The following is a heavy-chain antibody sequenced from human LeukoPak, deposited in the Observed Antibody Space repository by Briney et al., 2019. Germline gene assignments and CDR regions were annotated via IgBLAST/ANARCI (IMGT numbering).Heavy chain of an antibody. D-gene: IGHD6-19*01. CDR2: ISSDGSIT. J-gene: IGHJ4*02. Sequence: GGSLRLSCAASGFTFSSYAMSWVRQAPGKGLVWVSRISSDGSITGYADSVKGRFTISRDNAKNTLYLQMNSLRAEDTAVYYCAKVPIAVAGTSFDYWGQGTLVTVSS. V-gene: IGHV3-74*01. CDR1: GFTFSSYA. CDR3: AKVPIAVAGTSFDY.